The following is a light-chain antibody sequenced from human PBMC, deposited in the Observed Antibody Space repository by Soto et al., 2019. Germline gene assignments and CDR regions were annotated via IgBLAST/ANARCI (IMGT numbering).Light chain of an antibody. Sequence: QSVLTQPPSASWSPGQSVTISCTGTSSDVGGYNYVSWYQQHPGKAPKVMIYEVTKRPSGVPDRFSGSKSGNTASLTVSGLQAEDEADYYCSSYGGSNKFAFGGGTKLTGL. V-gene: IGLV2-8*01. CDR3: SSYGGSNKFA. CDR1: SSDVGGYNY. J-gene: IGLJ2*01. CDR2: EVT.